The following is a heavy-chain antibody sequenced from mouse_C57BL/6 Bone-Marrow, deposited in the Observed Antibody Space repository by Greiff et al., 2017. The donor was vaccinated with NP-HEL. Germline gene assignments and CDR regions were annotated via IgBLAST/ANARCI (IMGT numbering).Heavy chain of an antibody. Sequence: EVMLVESGGDLVKPGGSLKLSCAASGFTFSSYGMSWVRQTPDKRLEWVATISSGGSYTYYTDSVKGRFTLSRDNAKNTLYLQMSSLKSEDTAISYCARDYDGSYWYFDVWGTGTTVTVSA. CDR1: GFTFSSYG. V-gene: IGHV5-6*02. CDR2: ISSGGSYT. CDR3: ARDYDGSYWYFDV. D-gene: IGHD1-1*01. J-gene: IGHJ1*03.